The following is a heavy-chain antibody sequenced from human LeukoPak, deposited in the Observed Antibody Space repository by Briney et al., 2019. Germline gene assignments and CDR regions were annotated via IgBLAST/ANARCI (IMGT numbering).Heavy chain of an antibody. Sequence: GGSLRLSCAASGFTFSSYAMSLVRQAPGKGLEWVSTVSGSGGSTHYADSVKGRFTVSRDNSKNTLYLQMNSLRAEDTAVYYCAKDNVGKTFWSGYPYYFDYWGQGTLVTVSS. CDR2: VSGSGGST. V-gene: IGHV3-23*01. D-gene: IGHD3-3*01. CDR3: AKDNVGKTFWSGYPYYFDY. CDR1: GFTFSSYA. J-gene: IGHJ4*02.